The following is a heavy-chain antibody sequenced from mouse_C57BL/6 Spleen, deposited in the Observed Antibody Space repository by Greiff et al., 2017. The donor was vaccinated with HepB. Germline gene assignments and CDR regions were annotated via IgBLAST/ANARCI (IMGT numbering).Heavy chain of an antibody. CDR3: ARGGYYGSRNYFDY. V-gene: IGHV5-17*01. CDR2: ISSGSSTI. Sequence: EVQRVESGGGLVKPGGSLKLSCAASGFTFSDYGMHWVRQAPEKGLEWVAYISSGSSTIYYADTVKGRFTISRDNAKNTLFLQMTSLRSEDTAMYYCARGGYYGSRNYFDYWGQGTTLTVSS. J-gene: IGHJ2*01. D-gene: IGHD1-1*01. CDR1: GFTFSDYG.